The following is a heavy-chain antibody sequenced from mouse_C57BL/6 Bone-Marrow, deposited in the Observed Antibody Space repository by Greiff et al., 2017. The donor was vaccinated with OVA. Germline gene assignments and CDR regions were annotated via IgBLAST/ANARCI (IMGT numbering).Heavy chain of an antibody. CDR3: ARQAEWFAY. CDR1: GFTFSSYG. V-gene: IGHV5-6*01. J-gene: IGHJ3*01. Sequence: EVQGVESGGDLVKPGGSLKLSCAASGFTFSSYGMSWVRQTPDKRLEWVATISSGGSYTYYPDSVKGRFTISRDNAKNTLYLQMSSLKSEDTAMYYCARQAEWFAYWGQGTLVTVSA. CDR2: ISSGGSYT.